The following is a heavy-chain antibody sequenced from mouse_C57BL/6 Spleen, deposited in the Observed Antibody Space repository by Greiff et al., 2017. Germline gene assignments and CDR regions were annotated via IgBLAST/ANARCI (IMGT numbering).Heavy chain of an antibody. CDR3: ARRPYYYGSSYDAMDY. CDR2: ISGGGGNT. D-gene: IGHD1-1*01. J-gene: IGHJ4*01. CDR1: GFTFSSYT. Sequence: EVKVVESGGGLVKPGGSLKLSCAASGFTFSSYTMSWVRQTPEKRLEWVATISGGGGNTYYPDSVKGRFTISRDNAKNTLYLQMSSLRSEDTALYYCARRPYYYGSSYDAMDYWGQGTSVTVSS. V-gene: IGHV5-9*01.